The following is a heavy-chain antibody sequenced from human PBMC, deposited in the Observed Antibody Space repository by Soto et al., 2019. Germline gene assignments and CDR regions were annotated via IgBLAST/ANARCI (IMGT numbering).Heavy chain of an antibody. CDR1: VDSVSSDSAA. J-gene: IGHJ4*02. CDR3: ARGGGFWSGYREFAY. D-gene: IGHD3-3*01. Sequence: SQTLSLTCAIPVDSVSSDSAAWNWIRQSPSRCLEWLGRTYYRSKWYNDYAVSVKSRITINPDTSKNQFSLQLNAVTPEDTAVYYCARGGGFWSGYREFAYWAKGTLVTVS. CDR2: TYYRSKWYN. V-gene: IGHV6-1*01.